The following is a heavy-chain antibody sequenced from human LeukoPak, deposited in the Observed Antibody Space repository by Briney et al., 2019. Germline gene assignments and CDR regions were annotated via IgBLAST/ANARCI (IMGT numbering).Heavy chain of an antibody. J-gene: IGHJ5*02. Sequence: ASVKVSCKASGYTFTSYDINWVRQATGQGLEWMGWMNPNSGNTGYAQKFQGRVTMTRNTSISTAYMELSGLRSEDTAVYYCARRRVTSHNWFDPWGQGTLVTVSS. D-gene: IGHD4-17*01. CDR1: GYTFTSYD. CDR2: MNPNSGNT. V-gene: IGHV1-8*01. CDR3: ARRRVTSHNWFDP.